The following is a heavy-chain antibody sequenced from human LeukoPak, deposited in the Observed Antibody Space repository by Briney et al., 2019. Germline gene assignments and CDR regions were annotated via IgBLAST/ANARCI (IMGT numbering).Heavy chain of an antibody. CDR2: IIPIFGTA. J-gene: IGHJ1*01. D-gene: IGHD6-13*01. CDR3: ALTVSSSWYGYFQH. Sequence: SVKVSCKASGGTFSSYAISWVRQAPGQGLEWMGRIIPIFGTANYAQKFQGRVTITTDESTSTAYMGLSSLRSEDTAVYYCALTVSSSWYGYFQHRGQGTLVTVSS. V-gene: IGHV1-69*05. CDR1: GGTFSSYA.